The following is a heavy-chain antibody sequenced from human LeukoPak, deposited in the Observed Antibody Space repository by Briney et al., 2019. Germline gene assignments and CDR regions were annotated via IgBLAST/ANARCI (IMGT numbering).Heavy chain of an antibody. CDR3: ARDRAIFGVLPYYFDY. CDR2: INPNSGGT. J-gene: IGHJ4*02. V-gene: IGHV1-2*02. CDR1: GYTFTGYY. D-gene: IGHD3-3*01. Sequence: ASVKVSCKASGYTFTGYYIHWVRQAPGQGLEWMGWINPNSGGTNYAQKFQGRVPMTRDTSISTAYMDLSRLRSDDTAVYSCARDRAIFGVLPYYFDYWGQGTLVSVSS.